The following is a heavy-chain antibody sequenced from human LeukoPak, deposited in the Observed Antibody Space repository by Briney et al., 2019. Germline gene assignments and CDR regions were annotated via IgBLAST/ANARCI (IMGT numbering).Heavy chain of an antibody. Sequence: GGSLRLSCAASGFTFSSCAMSWVRQAPGKGLEWVSAISGSGGSTYYADSVKGRFTISRDNSKNTLCLQMNSLRAEDTAVYYCAKELYGSGSYYDSYWGQGTLVTVSS. J-gene: IGHJ4*02. V-gene: IGHV3-23*01. CDR1: GFTFSSCA. CDR2: ISGSGGST. CDR3: AKELYGSGSYYDSY. D-gene: IGHD3-10*01.